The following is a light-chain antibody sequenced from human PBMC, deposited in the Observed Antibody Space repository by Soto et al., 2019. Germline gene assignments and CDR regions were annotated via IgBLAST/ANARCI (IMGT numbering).Light chain of an antibody. CDR3: QVWDSSSDHRDVV. CDR2: YDS. V-gene: IGLV3-21*04. J-gene: IGLJ2*01. CDR1: NIGSKS. Sequence: SYELTQPPPVSVAPGKTARITCGGNNIGSKSVHWYQQKPGQAPVLVIYYDSDRPSGIPERFSGSNSGNTATLTISRVEAGDEADYYCQVWDSSSDHRDVVFGGGTKLTVL.